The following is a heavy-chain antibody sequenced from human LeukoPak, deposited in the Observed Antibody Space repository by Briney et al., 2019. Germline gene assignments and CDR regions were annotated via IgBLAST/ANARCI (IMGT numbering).Heavy chain of an antibody. V-gene: IGHV3-23*01. CDR1: GFTFSTYA. CDR2: ISSNGETA. Sequence: GGSLRLSCAASGFTFSTYAMTWVRQAPGKGLQWVSIISSNGETAYYADSVKGRFTISRDNSKNTLYLQMSSLRVEDTAIYYCVKGGWGDYWGQGTLVTVSS. CDR3: VKGGWGDY. D-gene: IGHD3-16*01. J-gene: IGHJ4*02.